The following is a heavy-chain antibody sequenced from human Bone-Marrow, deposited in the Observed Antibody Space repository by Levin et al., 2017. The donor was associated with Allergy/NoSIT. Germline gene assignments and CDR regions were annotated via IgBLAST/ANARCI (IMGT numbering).Heavy chain of an antibody. V-gene: IGHV4-39*01. D-gene: IGHD1-14*01. J-gene: IGHJ4*02. Sequence: SETLSLTCIVSGGSITSSSYYWGWLRHPPGKGLEWIISLYYGGNTYYSPPLKNLVTMSVDTSKNQCSLRLSPVTAADTAVYYSASLLTGTCVYVDSWGQGTLVSASS. CDR3: ASLLTGTCVYVDS. CDR1: GGSITSSSYY. CDR2: LYYGGNT.